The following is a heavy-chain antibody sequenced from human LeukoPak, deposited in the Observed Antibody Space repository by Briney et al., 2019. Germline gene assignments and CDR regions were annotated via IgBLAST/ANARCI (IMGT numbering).Heavy chain of an antibody. CDR3: ASKVAARGFILRYYYGMDV. CDR1: GGTFISYA. D-gene: IGHD6-6*01. V-gene: IGHV1-69*13. Sequence: ASVKVSCKASGGTFISYAISWVRQAPGQGLEWMGGIIPIFGTANYAQKFQGRVTITADESTSTAYMELSSLRSEDTAVYYCASKVAARGFILRYYYGMDVWGQGTTVTVSS. CDR2: IIPIFGTA. J-gene: IGHJ6*02.